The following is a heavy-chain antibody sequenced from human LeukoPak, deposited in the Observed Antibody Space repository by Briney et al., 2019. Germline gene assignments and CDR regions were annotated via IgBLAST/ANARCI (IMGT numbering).Heavy chain of an antibody. CDR2: IFYAGST. J-gene: IGHJ4*02. V-gene: IGHV4-28*01. CDR1: GYSISSNHW. D-gene: IGHD3-3*02. Sequence: SETLSLTCAVSGYSISSNHWWGWIRQPPGRGLEWIGYIFYAGSTYYNPSLKSRVTMSVDTSKNQFSLRLSSVTAVDMAVYYCARIGPILGAAWVDYWGQGTLVSVSS. CDR3: ARIGPILGAAWVDY.